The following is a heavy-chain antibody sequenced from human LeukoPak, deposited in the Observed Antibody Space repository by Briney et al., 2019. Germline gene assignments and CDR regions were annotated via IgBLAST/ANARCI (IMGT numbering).Heavy chain of an antibody. V-gene: IGHV4-59*01. D-gene: IGHD3-22*01. CDR1: GGSISSYY. CDR2: IYYSGST. J-gene: IGHJ3*02. CDR3: ARAQKGDFYYDSSGYYYGAFDI. Sequence: KSSETLSLTCTVSGGSISSYYWSWIRQPPGKGLEWIGYIYYSGSTNYNPSLKSRVTISVDTSKNQFPLKLSSVTAADTAVYYCARAQKGDFYYDSSGYYYGAFDIWGQGTMVTVSS.